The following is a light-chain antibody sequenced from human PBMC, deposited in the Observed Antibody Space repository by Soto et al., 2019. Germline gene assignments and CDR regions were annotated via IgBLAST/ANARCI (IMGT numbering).Light chain of an antibody. CDR2: AAS. J-gene: IGKJ1*01. CDR3: QQANSFPWT. V-gene: IGKV1-12*01. Sequence: DIQVTQSPSSLSASVGDRVTITCRASQGINNRLAWYQQKPGETPKLLVYAASTLQSGVPSRFSGSGSGTEFTLTLSGLQPQDFATYYCQQANSFPWTFGQGTKVEIK. CDR1: QGINNR.